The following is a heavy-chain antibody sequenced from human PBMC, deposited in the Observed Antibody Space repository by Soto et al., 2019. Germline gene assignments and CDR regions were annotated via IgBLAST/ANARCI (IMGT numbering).Heavy chain of an antibody. Sequence: GGSLRLSCAASGFTFSSYDMHWVRQATGKGLEWVSAIGTAGDTYYPGSVKGRFTISRENAKNSLYLQMNSLRAGDTAVYYCAREAVGDAFDIWGQGTMVTVSS. CDR3: AREAVGDAFDI. CDR1: GFTFSSYD. D-gene: IGHD1-26*01. V-gene: IGHV3-13*01. CDR2: IGTAGDT. J-gene: IGHJ3*02.